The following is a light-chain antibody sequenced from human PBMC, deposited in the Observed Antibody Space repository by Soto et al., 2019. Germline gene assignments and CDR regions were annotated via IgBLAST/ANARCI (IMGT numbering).Light chain of an antibody. CDR3: QQFSSYPLT. V-gene: IGKV3-20*01. CDR1: QTVRNNY. J-gene: IGKJ4*01. Sequence: EFVLPQSPGTLSLSPGERATLSCMASQTVRNNYLAWYQQKPGQAPRLLIYDASSRATGIPDRFSGGGSGTDFTLTISRLEPEDFAVYYCQQFSSYPLTFGGGTKV. CDR2: DAS.